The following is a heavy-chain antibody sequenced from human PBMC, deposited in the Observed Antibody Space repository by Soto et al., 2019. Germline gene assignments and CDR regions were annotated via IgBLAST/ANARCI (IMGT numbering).Heavy chain of an antibody. CDR3: ARDTGGDYSSFPDY. CDR2: ISAFNGNT. J-gene: IGHJ4*02. V-gene: IGHV1-18*01. Sequence: QVQLVQSGAEVKKPGASVKVPCKASGYTFTSYGISWVRQAPGQGLEWMGWISAFNGNTNYAQKLQGRVTMTTDTSTSTGYMELRSLRSDDTAVYYCARDTGGDYSSFPDYWGQGTLVTVSS. CDR1: GYTFTSYG. D-gene: IGHD4-17*01.